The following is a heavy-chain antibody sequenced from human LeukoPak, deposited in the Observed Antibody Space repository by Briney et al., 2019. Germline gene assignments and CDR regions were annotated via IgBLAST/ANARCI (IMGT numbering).Heavy chain of an antibody. J-gene: IGHJ5*02. CDR2: IYYSGST. D-gene: IGHD6-19*01. CDR3: ARDSYSSGWGFDP. Sequence: SETLSLTCAVYGGYWSWIRQPPGKGLEWIGYIYYSGSTYYNPSLKSRVTISVDTSKNQFSLKLSSVTAADTAVYYCARDSYSSGWGFDPWGQGTLVTVSS. V-gene: IGHV4-30-4*08. CDR1: GGY.